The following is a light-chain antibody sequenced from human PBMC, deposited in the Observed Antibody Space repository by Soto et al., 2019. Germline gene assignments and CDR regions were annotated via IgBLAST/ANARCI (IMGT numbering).Light chain of an antibody. CDR2: GAS. CDR1: QSVTKNN. V-gene: IGKV3-15*01. Sequence: EIVLTPSPGTLSLSPGERATLSCRASQSVTKNNLNWYQQKPGQAPRLLIYGASTRATGIPARFSGSGSGTEFTLTISSLQSEDFAVYYCQQYNNWPPPITFGQGTRLEIK. CDR3: QQYNNWPPPIT. J-gene: IGKJ5*01.